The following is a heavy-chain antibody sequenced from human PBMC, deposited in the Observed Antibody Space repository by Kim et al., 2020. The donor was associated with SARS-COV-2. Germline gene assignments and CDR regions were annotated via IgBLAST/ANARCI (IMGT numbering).Heavy chain of an antibody. CDR2: ISGSGGST. CDR1: GLTFSSYA. J-gene: IGHJ3*02. CDR3: AKDPRYCSSTSCYWI. D-gene: IGHD2-2*01. Sequence: GGSLRLSCAASGLTFSSYAMSWVRQAPGKGLEWVSAISGSGGSTYYADSVKGRFTISRDNSKNTLYLQMNSLRAEDTAVYYCAKDPRYCSSTSCYWIWGQGTMVTVSS. V-gene: IGHV3-23*01.